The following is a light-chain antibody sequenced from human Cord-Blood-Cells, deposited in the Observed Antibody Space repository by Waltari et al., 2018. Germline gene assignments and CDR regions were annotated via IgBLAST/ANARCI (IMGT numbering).Light chain of an antibody. CDR1: QSISSY. V-gene: IGKV1-39*01. J-gene: IGKJ4*01. CDR2: AAS. CDR3: QQSYSTPLT. Sequence: DIQMTQSPSSLSASVGDRVTITCRARQSISSYLHWYQQKPGKAPKLLIYAASSFQSGVPSRFSGSGAGTDVTLTISSLQPEDFATYYCQQSYSTPLTFGGGTKVEIK.